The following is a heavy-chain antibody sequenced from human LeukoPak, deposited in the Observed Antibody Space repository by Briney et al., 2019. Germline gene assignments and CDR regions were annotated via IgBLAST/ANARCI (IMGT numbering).Heavy chain of an antibody. CDR1: GGSISSYY. CDR2: SYYSGST. D-gene: IGHD6-6*01. CDR3: ARQSIAARRAFDI. V-gene: IGHV4-59*08. Sequence: PSETLSLTCSVSGGSISSYYWSWIRQPPGKGLEYIGYSYYSGSTDYNPSLKSRGTISVDTSNQFSLMLTSVTAADTAVYYCARQSIAARRAFDIWGQGTMVTVSS. J-gene: IGHJ3*02.